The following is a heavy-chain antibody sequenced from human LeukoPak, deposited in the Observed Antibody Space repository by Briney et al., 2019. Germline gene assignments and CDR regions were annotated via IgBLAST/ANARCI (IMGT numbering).Heavy chain of an antibody. CDR3: ARGYDNSGYILDY. CDR1: GFTFSSYS. CDR2: ISSSSSYI. V-gene: IGHV3-21*04. J-gene: IGHJ4*02. Sequence: PGGSLRLSCAASGFTFSSYSMNWVRQAPGKGLEWVSSISSSSSYIYYADSVKGRFTISRDNAKNSLYLQMNSLRAEDTAVYYCARGYDNSGYILDYWGQGTLVTVSS. D-gene: IGHD3-22*01.